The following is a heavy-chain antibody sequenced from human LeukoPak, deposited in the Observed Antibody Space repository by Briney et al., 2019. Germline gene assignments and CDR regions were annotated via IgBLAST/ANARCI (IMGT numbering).Heavy chain of an antibody. CDR3: ARHGGYSYGYFSYFDY. D-gene: IGHD5-18*01. Sequence: NHGESLKISCKGSGYSFTSYWIGWVRQMPGKGLEWMGIIYPGDSDTRYSPSFQGQVTISADKSISTAYLQWSSPKASDTAMYYCARHGGYSYGYFSYFDYWGQGTLVTVSS. CDR1: GYSFTSYW. J-gene: IGHJ4*02. V-gene: IGHV5-51*01. CDR2: IYPGDSDT.